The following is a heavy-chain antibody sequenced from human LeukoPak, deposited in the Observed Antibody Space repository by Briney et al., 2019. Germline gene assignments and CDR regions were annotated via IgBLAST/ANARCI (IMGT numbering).Heavy chain of an antibody. CDR1: GFTFSSYG. CDR3: AKGYSSSWYALGD. Sequence: GGSLRLSCAASGFTFSSYGMHWVRQAPGKGLEWVAFIRYDGSNKYYADSMKGRFTISRDNSKNTLYLQMNSLRAEDTAVYYCAKGYSSSWYALGDWGQGTLVTVSS. J-gene: IGHJ4*02. CDR2: IRYDGSNK. D-gene: IGHD6-13*01. V-gene: IGHV3-30*02.